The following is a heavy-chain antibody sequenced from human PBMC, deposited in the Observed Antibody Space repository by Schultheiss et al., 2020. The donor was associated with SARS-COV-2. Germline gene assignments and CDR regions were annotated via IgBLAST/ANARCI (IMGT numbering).Heavy chain of an antibody. D-gene: IGHD2-21*01. J-gene: IGHJ1*01. V-gene: IGHV3-30*03. CDR1: GFIFNNHG. CDR3: ARDYCGGCFQH. CDR2: ISYEGSKN. Sequence: GGSLRLSCAASGFIFNNHGMHWVRQAPGKGLEWVAVISYEGSKNYYADSVKGRFTISRDSSKNTLYLQMNSLRTEDAAMYYCARDYCGGCFQHWGQGTLVTVSS.